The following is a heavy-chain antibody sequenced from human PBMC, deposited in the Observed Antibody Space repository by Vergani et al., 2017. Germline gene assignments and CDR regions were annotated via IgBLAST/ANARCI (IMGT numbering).Heavy chain of an antibody. J-gene: IGHJ4*02. CDR1: GYPFTSYA. CDR2: INAGNGNT. D-gene: IGHD3-16*02. CDR3: AREGFYDYVWGSYRLRGGYYFDY. V-gene: IGHV1-3*01. Sequence: QVQLVQSGAEVKKPGASVKVSCKASGYPFTSYAMHWVRQAPGQRLEWMGCINAGNGNTQYSQKFQGRVTITRDTSARTAYMELSSLRSEDTAVYYCAREGFYDYVWGSYRLRGGYYFDYWGQGTLVTVSS.